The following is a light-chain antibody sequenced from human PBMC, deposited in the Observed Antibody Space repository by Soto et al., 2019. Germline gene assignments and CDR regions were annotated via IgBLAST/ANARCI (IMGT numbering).Light chain of an antibody. CDR1: SSDVGGYNY. CDR3: SSYAGSNKNV. Sequence: QSALTQPPSASGSPGQSVTISCTGTSSDVGGYNYVSWYQQHPGKAPKLMIYEVSKRPSGVPDRFSGSKSGNTASPTVSGLQAEDEADYYCSSYAGSNKNVFGTGTKLTVL. CDR2: EVS. J-gene: IGLJ1*01. V-gene: IGLV2-8*01.